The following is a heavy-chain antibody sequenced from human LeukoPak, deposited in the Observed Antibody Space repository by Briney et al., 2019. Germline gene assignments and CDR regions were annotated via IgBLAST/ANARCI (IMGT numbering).Heavy chain of an antibody. Sequence: GGSLRLSCAASGFTFSSYDMHWVRQATGKGLEWVSAIGSAGDTYYPGSVEGRFTISRESAKNSLYLQMNSLRVEDTAVYYCAATYSYDSSGYYPYWGQGALVTVSS. V-gene: IGHV3-13*01. D-gene: IGHD3-22*01. CDR1: GFTFSSYD. CDR2: IGSAGDT. CDR3: AATYSYDSSGYYPY. J-gene: IGHJ4*02.